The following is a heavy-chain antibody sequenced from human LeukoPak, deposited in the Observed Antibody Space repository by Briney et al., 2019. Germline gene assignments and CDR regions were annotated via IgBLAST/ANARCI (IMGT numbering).Heavy chain of an antibody. J-gene: IGHJ6*02. CDR2: IIPILGIA. CDR3: ARGGYCSSTSCYSPFDYYYYGMDV. Sequence: AASVKVSCKASGGTFSSYAISWVRQAPGQGLEWMGRIIPILGIANYAQKFQGRVTITADKSTSTAYMELSSLRSEDTAVYYCARGGYCSSTSCYSPFDYYYYGMDVWGQGTTVTVSS. CDR1: GGTFSSYA. D-gene: IGHD2-2*02. V-gene: IGHV1-69*04.